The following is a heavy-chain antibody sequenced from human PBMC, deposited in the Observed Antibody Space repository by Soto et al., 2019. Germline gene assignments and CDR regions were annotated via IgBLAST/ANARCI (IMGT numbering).Heavy chain of an antibody. Sequence: QVQLQESGPGLVKPSGTLSLTCAVSSGSISSSNWWSWVRQPPGKGLEWIGEIYHSGSSNYNPSLRSRVTISVAKSKNQFSLRLSSVTAADTAVYYCARVLHFYGSGGPHAFDIWGQGTMVTVSS. J-gene: IGHJ3*02. CDR1: SGSISSSNW. CDR3: ARVLHFYGSGGPHAFDI. CDR2: IYHSGSS. D-gene: IGHD3-10*01. V-gene: IGHV4-4*02.